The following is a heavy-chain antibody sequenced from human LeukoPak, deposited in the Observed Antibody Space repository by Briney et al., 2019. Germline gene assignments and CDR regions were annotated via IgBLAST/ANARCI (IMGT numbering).Heavy chain of an antibody. CDR1: GFTFGTYW. Sequence: GGSLRLSCAVSGFTFGTYWMSWVRLAPGKGLEWVANIKQDGNKKYYADSVKGRFTISRDNAKNSLYLQMNSLRAEDTAVYYCARRYFDYWGQGTLVTVSS. J-gene: IGHJ4*02. V-gene: IGHV3-7*01. CDR2: IKQDGNKK. CDR3: ARRYFDY.